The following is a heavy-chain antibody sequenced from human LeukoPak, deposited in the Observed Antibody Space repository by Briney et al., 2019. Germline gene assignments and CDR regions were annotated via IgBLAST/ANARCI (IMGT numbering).Heavy chain of an antibody. CDR3: ARHPYSGGNYPFGS. Sequence: PSETLSLTCTVSGGSISSYYWSWIRQPPGKGLEWIGYIYYSGSTNYSPSLQSRVTISVDTSKNQFSLKLNSVTAADTAIYYCARHPYSGGNYPFGSWGQGILVTVSS. J-gene: IGHJ4*02. V-gene: IGHV4-59*08. CDR2: IYYSGST. D-gene: IGHD1-26*01. CDR1: GGSISSYY.